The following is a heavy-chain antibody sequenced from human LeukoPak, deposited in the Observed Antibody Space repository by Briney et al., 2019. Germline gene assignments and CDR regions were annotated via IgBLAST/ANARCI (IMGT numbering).Heavy chain of an antibody. V-gene: IGHV3-74*01. J-gene: IGHJ4*02. D-gene: IGHD2-8*01. Sequence: PGGSLRLCCAASGYTFSDYWMHWVRQAPGKGLVWVSRINGDGSSTSYADSVKGRFTISRDNVKNTLYLQMNSLRAEDTAVYYCARDNGPYDYWGQGTLVTVSS. CDR2: INGDGSST. CDR3: ARDNGPYDY. CDR1: GYTFSDYW.